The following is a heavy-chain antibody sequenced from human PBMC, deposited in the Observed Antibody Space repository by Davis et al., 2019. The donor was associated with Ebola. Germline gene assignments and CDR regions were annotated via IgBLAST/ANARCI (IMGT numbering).Heavy chain of an antibody. J-gene: IGHJ4*02. V-gene: IGHV3-9*01. CDR3: AKDAGITIFGVVIIN. D-gene: IGHD3-3*01. Sequence: GGSLRLSCAASGFTFSSYAMHWVRQAPGKGLEWVSGISWNSGSIGYADSVKGRFTISRDNAKNSLYLQMNSLRAEDTALYYCAKDAGITIFGVVIINWGQGTLVTVSS. CDR2: ISWNSGSI. CDR1: GFTFSSYA.